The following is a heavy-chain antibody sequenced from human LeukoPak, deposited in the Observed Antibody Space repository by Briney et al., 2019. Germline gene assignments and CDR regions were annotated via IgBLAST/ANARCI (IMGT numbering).Heavy chain of an antibody. CDR3: ARGTTYYDFWSGYPYYFDY. J-gene: IGHJ4*02. CDR1: GGSFSGYY. V-gene: IGHV4-59*01. D-gene: IGHD3-3*01. Sequence: SETLSLTCAVYGGSFSGYYWSWIRQPPGKGLEWIGYIYYSGSTNYNPSLKSRVTISVDTSKNQFSLKLSSVTAADTAVYYCARGTTYYDFWSGYPYYFDYWGQGTLVTVSS. CDR2: IYYSGST.